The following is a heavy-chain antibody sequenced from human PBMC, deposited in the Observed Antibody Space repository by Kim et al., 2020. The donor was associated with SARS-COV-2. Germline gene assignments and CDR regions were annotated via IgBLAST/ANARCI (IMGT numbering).Heavy chain of an antibody. J-gene: IGHJ4*02. CDR2: ERP. CDR3: ASWGDTNY. D-gene: IGHD3-16*01. V-gene: IGHV4-34*01. Sequence: ERPNYTPSLRSRVTISVDTSKNQFSLKLSSVTAADTAVYYCASWGDTNYWGQGTLVTVSS.